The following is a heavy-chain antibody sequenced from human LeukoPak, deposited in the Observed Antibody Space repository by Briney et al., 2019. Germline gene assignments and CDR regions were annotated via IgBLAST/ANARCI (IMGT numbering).Heavy chain of an antibody. V-gene: IGHV3-20*04. D-gene: IGHD1-26*01. CDR2: INWNGGST. CDR1: GFTLTSYD. CDR3: ARASSLSQRAFDI. Sequence: GGSLTLSCTASGFTLTSYDMIWVRQAPGKGLEWVSGINWNGGSTGYADSVKGRFTIFRDNAKNSLYLQVNSLRAEDTALYYCARASSLSQRAFDIWGQGTMVTVSS. J-gene: IGHJ3*02.